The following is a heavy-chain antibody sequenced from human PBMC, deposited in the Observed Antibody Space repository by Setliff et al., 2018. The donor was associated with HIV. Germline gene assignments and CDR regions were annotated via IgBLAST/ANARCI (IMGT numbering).Heavy chain of an antibody. CDR1: GFTFSYYW. Sequence: LRLSCAASGFTFSYYWMHWVRQAPGKGLEWVARINSDGSTVEHAGAVKGRLTISRDNSKNTVYLQMNSLRAEDTAEYYCAKELAASGLGYFDSWGRGILVTVSS. CDR3: AKELAASGLGYFDS. CDR2: INSDGSTV. J-gene: IGHJ4*02. V-gene: IGHV3-74*03. D-gene: IGHD3-22*01.